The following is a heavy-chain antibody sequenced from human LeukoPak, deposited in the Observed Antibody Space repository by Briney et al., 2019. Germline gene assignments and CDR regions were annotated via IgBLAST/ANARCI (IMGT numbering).Heavy chain of an antibody. Sequence: PSETLSLTCTVSGGSISSYYWSWIRQPPGKGLEWIGYIYYSGSTNYNPPLKSRVTISVDTSKNQFSLKLSSVTAADTAVYYCARETRGVNDYWGQGTLVTVSS. V-gene: IGHV4-59*01. CDR3: ARETRGVNDY. D-gene: IGHD3-10*01. CDR1: GGSISSYY. CDR2: IYYSGST. J-gene: IGHJ4*02.